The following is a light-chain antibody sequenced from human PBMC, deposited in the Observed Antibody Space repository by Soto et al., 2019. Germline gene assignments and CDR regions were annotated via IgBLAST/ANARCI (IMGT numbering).Light chain of an antibody. J-gene: IGLJ1*01. Sequence: QSVLTQPASVSGSPGRSIPISCPGTSSDVGGYNYVSWYQQHPGKAPKLMIYEVSNRPSGVSNRFSGSKSGNTASLTISGLQAEDEADYYCSSYTSSSPYVFGTGTKVTVL. CDR2: EVS. CDR3: SSYTSSSPYV. V-gene: IGLV2-14*01. CDR1: SSDVGGYNY.